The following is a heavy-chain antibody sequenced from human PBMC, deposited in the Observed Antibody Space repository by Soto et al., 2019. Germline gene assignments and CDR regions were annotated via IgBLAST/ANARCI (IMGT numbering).Heavy chain of an antibody. J-gene: IGHJ4*02. CDR1: GLTLRNYD. D-gene: IGHD2-21*01. Sequence: GGSLRLSCAVSGLTLRNYDMNWVGQAPGKGLGWVSKMSGGTTNIYYADSVRGRLTISRDSAYNSLHLQMTGLGVASTSIYYCASEELCGAECYFFESWGQGTLVTVSS. CDR3: ASEELCGAECYFFES. V-gene: IGHV3-48*03. CDR2: MSGGTTNI.